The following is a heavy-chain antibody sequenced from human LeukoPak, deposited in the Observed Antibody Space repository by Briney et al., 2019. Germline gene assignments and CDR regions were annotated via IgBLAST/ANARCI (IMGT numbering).Heavy chain of an antibody. CDR3: ARGGRKSYYFDY. CDR2: ISSSSSYI. CDR1: GFTFSSYS. Sequence: GGSLRLFCAASGFTFSSYSMNWVRQAPGKGLEWVSSISSSSSYIYYAGSVKGRFTISRDNAKNSLYLQMNSLRAEDTAVYYCARGGRKSYYFDYWGQGTLVTVSS. V-gene: IGHV3-21*01. J-gene: IGHJ4*02. D-gene: IGHD3-16*01.